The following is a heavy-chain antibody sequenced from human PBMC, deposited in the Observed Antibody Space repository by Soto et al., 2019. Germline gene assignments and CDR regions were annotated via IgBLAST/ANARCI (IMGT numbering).Heavy chain of an antibody. CDR2: ISWNSGSI. V-gene: IGHV3-9*01. D-gene: IGHD3-22*01. CDR3: AKGRSGDSSGYYRDAFDI. CDR1: GFTFDDYA. J-gene: IGHJ3*02. Sequence: GGSLRLSCAASGFTFDDYAMHWVRQAPGKGLEWVSGISWNSGSIGYADSVKGRFTISRDNAKNSLHLQMNSLRAEDTALYYCAKGRSGDSSGYYRDAFDIWGQGTMVTVSS.